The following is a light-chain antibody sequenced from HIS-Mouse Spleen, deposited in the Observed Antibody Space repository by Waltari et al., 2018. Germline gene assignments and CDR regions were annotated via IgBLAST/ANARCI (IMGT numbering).Light chain of an antibody. CDR3: SSYAGSNNYV. CDR1: SSDVGGYNY. J-gene: IGLJ1*01. CDR2: EVS. V-gene: IGLV2-8*01. Sequence: QSALTQPPSASGSPGQSVTISCTGTSSDVGGYNYVSWYHQHPGKAPKLRIYEVSKRPSGVPDRFSGSKSGNTASLTVSGLQAEDEADYYCSSYAGSNNYVFGTGTKVTVL.